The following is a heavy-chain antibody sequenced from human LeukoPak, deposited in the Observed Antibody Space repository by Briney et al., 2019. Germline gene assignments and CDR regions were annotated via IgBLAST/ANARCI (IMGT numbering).Heavy chain of an antibody. D-gene: IGHD5-12*01. V-gene: IGHV1-69*04. J-gene: IGHJ4*02. CDR2: IIPIIGVV. CDR3: AGSGDIVATKSFDY. Sequence: SVKVSCKASGGTFSSYAATWVRQAPGQGLEWMGRIIPIIGVVNYAQKFQGRVTMTTDTSTSTAYMELRSLRSDDTAVYYCAGSGDIVATKSFDYWGQGTLVTVSS. CDR1: GGTFSSYA.